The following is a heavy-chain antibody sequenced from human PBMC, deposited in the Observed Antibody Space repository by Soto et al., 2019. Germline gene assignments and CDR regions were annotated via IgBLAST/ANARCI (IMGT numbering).Heavy chain of an antibody. Sequence: QPGGSLRLSFAASGFTFSSYAMHWVRQAPGKGLEGVAVISYDGSNKYYAYSVKGRFTISRDNSKNTLYLQMNSLRAEDTAVYYCARDTSNYMHXWGQATPLTVSX. CDR1: GFTFSSYA. V-gene: IGHV3-30-3*01. CDR3: ARDTSNYMHX. CDR2: ISYDGSNK. D-gene: IGHD4-4*01. J-gene: IGHJ4*03.